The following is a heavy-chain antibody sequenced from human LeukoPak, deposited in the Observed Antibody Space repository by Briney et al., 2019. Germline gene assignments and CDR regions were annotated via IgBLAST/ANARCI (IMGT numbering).Heavy chain of an antibody. CDR2: INSEGGLI. CDR3: TRAAEQRPIDY. CDR1: GFALSDYW. Sequence: GGSLRLSCAASGFALSDYWMHWVRQAPGKGLVWVSRINSEGGLISYADSVKGRFTIYRDNAKNTLYLQMNSLTAEDTAMYHCTRAAEQRPIDYWGQGTLVTVSS. J-gene: IGHJ4*02. V-gene: IGHV3-74*01. D-gene: IGHD6-25*01.